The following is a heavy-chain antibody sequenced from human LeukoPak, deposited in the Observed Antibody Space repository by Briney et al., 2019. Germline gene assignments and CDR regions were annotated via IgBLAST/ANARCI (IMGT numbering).Heavy chain of an antibody. CDR1: GGSISSYY. J-gene: IGHJ4*02. CDR2: IYYSGNT. CDR3: AIHTSGWYPYFDY. Sequence: SEALSLTCTVSGGSISSYYWSWVRQPPARGGEGVGDIYYSGNTHCSPSLKTRVTISVDTSKNQFSLKLSSLTAADTAVYYCAIHTSGWYPYFDYWGQGTLVTVSS. D-gene: IGHD6-19*01. V-gene: IGHV4-59*01.